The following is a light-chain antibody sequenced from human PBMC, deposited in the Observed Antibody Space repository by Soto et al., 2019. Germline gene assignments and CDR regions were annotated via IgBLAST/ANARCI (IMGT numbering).Light chain of an antibody. Sequence: QSVLTQPPSASGTPGQRVTISCSGGNSNIGSNSVNWYQQLPGTAPKLLIYSNNQRPPGVPDRFSGSKSGTSASLAISGLQSEDEADYSCATWDDSLNAWVFGGGTKLTVL. V-gene: IGLV1-44*01. CDR3: ATWDDSLNAWV. J-gene: IGLJ3*02. CDR2: SNN. CDR1: NSNIGSNS.